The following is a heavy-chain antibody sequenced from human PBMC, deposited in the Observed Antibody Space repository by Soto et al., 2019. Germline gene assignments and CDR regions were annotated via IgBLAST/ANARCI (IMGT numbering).Heavy chain of an antibody. CDR2: IIPIFGTA. D-gene: IGHD2-8*01. Sequence: GASVKVSCKASGGTFSSYAISWVRQAPGQGLEWMGGIIPIFGTANYAQKFQGRVTITADESTSTAYMELSSLRSEDTAVYYCARRILYYSSYYSGMDVWGQGTTVTVSS. CDR3: ARRILYYSSYYSGMDV. J-gene: IGHJ6*02. V-gene: IGHV1-69*13. CDR1: GGTFSSYA.